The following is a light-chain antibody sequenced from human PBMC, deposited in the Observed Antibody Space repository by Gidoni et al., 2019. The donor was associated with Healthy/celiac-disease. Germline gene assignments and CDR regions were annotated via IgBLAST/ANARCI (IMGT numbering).Light chain of an antibody. J-gene: IGLJ1*01. V-gene: IGLV2-14*01. CDR1: SSDGGGYTY. CDR2: EVS. CDR3: SSYTSSSTLGV. Sequence: QSALTQPASVSGSPGQSITISCTGPSSDGGGYTYVSWYHQPSGKAPKLMIYEVSKRPSGVSNRFSGSKSGTTASLTLSGLQAEDAADYYCSSYTSSSTLGVFGTGTKVTVL.